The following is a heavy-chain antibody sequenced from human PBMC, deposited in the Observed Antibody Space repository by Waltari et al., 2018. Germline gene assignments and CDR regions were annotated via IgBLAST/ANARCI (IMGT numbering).Heavy chain of an antibody. CDR2: IIPIFGTA. CDR3: ARVRRGLYGDYAPWFDP. V-gene: IGHV1-69*01. D-gene: IGHD4-17*01. CDR1: GGTFSSYA. Sequence: QVQLVQSGAEVKKPGSSVKVSCKASGGTFSSYAISWVRQAPGQGLEWMGGIIPIFGTANYAQKFQGRVTITADESTSTAYMELSSLRSEDTAVYYCARVRRGLYGDYAPWFDPWGQGTLVTVSS. J-gene: IGHJ5*02.